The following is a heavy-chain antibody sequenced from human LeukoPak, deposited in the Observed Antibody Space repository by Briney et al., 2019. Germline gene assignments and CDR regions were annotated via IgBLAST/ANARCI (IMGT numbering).Heavy chain of an antibody. J-gene: IGHJ4*02. D-gene: IGHD6-6*01. V-gene: IGHV4-59*01. Sequence: SETLSLTCTVSGGSISSYYWSWIRQPPGKGLEWIGYIYYSGSTNYNPSLKSRVTISVDTSKNQFSLKLSSVTAADTAVYYCARVSPSLDYWGRGTLVTVSS. CDR3: ARVSPSLDY. CDR1: GGSISSYY. CDR2: IYYSGST.